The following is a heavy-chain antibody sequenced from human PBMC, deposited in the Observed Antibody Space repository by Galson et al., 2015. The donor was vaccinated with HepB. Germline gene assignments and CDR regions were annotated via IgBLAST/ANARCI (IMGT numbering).Heavy chain of an antibody. J-gene: IGHJ5*02. D-gene: IGHD6-6*01. V-gene: IGHV1-2*02. CDR1: GYTLIGYY. CDR2: FNPKSGGT. CDR3: ANTASRRLYTYFDP. Sequence: SVKVSCKASGYTLIGYYMHWVRQAPGQGLEWMGWFNPKSGGTDYTQNFQGRVTMIWDTSTNTAYMELSRLTSDDTAIYYCANTASRRLYTYFDPWGQGTLVSVSS.